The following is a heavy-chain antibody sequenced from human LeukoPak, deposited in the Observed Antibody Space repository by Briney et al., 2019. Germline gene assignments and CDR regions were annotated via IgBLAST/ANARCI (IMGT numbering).Heavy chain of an antibody. CDR2: IYTSGST. CDR3: ARDEKSGSGSYYHY. J-gene: IGHJ4*02. Sequence: SETLSLTCTVSGGSISSYYWSWIRQPAGKGLEWIGRIYTSGSTNYNPSLKSRVTMSVDTSKSQFSLKLSSVTAADTAVYYCARDEKSGSGSYYHYWGQGTLVTVSS. V-gene: IGHV4-4*07. CDR1: GGSISSYY. D-gene: IGHD3-10*01.